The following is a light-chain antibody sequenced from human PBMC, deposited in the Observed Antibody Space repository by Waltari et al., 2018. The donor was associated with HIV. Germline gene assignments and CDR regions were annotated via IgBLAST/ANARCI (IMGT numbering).Light chain of an antibody. CDR2: GSS. J-gene: IGKJ4*01. Sequence: DVQMTQSPSSLSASIGDRVTITCRASSSITLYLNWYQQRPGEAPKLLIYGSSILQSGVPSRFSGSGSGTNFVLTISGLRPEDSATYYCQQTFAVPLSFGAGTNVEI. V-gene: IGKV1-39*01. CDR3: QQTFAVPLS. CDR1: SSITLY.